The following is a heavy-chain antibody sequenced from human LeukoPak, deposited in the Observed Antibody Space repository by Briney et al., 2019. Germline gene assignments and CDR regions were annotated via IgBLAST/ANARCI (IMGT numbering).Heavy chain of an antibody. CDR2: IIPIPGIA. J-gene: IGHJ4*02. CDR1: GGTFSSYA. CDR3: ARDRVGTAVVTDY. D-gene: IGHD4-23*01. V-gene: IGHV1-69*04. Sequence: SVKVSCKASGGTFSSYAISWVRQAPGQGLEWMGRIIPIPGIANYAQKFQGRVTITADKSTSTAYMELSSLRSEDTAVYYCARDRVGTAVVTDYWGQGTLVTVSS.